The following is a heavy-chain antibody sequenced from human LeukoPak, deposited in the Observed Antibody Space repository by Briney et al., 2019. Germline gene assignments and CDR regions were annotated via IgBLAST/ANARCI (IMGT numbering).Heavy chain of an antibody. J-gene: IGHJ3*02. Sequence: GASVTVSCKASGYTFTSYYMHWVRQAAGQGREWMGIINPSGGSTSYAQKFQGRVTMTRDMSTSTVYMELSTLRSEDTAVYYGARDYYDSSGYYGLAETNAFDIWGQGTMVTVSS. CDR3: ARDYYDSSGYYGLAETNAFDI. V-gene: IGHV1-46*01. CDR1: GYTFTSYY. D-gene: IGHD3-22*01. CDR2: INPSGGST.